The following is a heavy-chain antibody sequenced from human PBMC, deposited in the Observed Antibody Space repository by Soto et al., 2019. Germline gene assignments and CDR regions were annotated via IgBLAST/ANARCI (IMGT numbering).Heavy chain of an antibody. J-gene: IGHJ6*02. V-gene: IGHV3-48*01. CDR1: GLTFSSYS. CDR2: ISSSSSTI. CDR3: ASGEESRYYYYGMDV. Sequence: EVQLVESGGGLVQRGGSLRLSCAASGLTFSSYSMNWVRQAPGKGLEWVSYISSSSSTIYYADSVKGRFTISRDNAKNSLYLQMNSLRAEDTAVYYCASGEESRYYYYGMDVWGQGPTVTVSS.